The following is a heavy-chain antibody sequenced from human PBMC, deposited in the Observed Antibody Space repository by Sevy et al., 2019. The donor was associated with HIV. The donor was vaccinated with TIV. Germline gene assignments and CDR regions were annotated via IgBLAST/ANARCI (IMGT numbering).Heavy chain of an antibody. J-gene: IGHJ4*02. CDR3: AKRPVYHRAYDYYFDY. Sequence: GGSLRLSCEASGFSFSNYAMAWVRQFPEKGLEWVSGISGSGDRTFYADSVEGRFTISRDNSKNTLFLEMNSLRFDDTAIYYCAKRPVYHRAYDYYFDYWGQGTLVTVSS. CDR2: ISGSGDRT. D-gene: IGHD5-12*01. CDR1: GFSFSNYA. V-gene: IGHV3-23*01.